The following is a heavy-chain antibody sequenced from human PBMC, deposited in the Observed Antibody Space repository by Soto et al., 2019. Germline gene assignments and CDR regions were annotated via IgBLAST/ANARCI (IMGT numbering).Heavy chain of an antibody. V-gene: IGHV3-11*01. CDR1: GFTFSDYY. CDR2: ISSSGSTI. CDR3: ARDPPHGSGSYYRDYFDY. J-gene: IGHJ4*02. D-gene: IGHD3-10*01. Sequence: QVQLVESGGGLVKPGGSLRLSCAASGFTFSDYYMSWIRQAPGKGLEWVSYISSSGSTIYYADSVKGRFTISRYNAKNSLYLQMNSLRAEDTAVYYCARDPPHGSGSYYRDYFDYWGQGTLVTVSS.